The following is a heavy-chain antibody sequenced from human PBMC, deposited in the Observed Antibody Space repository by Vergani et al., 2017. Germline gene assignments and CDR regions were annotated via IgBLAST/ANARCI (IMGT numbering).Heavy chain of an antibody. V-gene: IGHV3-30-3*01. D-gene: IGHD1-7*01. J-gene: IGHJ4*02. CDR3: TGAGITVTITAPYSFDS. CDR1: GFTFSSYA. Sequence: QVQLVESGGGVVQPGRSLRLSCAASGFTFSSYAMHWVRQAPGKGLEWVAVISYDGSNKYYADSVKGRFTISRDNSKNTLYLQMNSLRAEDTAVYYCTGAGITVTITAPYSFDSGGQGTRVTVSS. CDR2: ISYDGSNK.